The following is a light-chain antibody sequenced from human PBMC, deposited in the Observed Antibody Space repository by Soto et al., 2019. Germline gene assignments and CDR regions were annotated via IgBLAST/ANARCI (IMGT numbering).Light chain of an antibody. V-gene: IGKV3-20*01. CDR3: QQYGSSPPT. Sequence: EIVLTQSPGTLSLSPGERATLSCRASQSVSSNYLAWYRRKPGQAPRLLIYGASNRATDIPGRFSGRGSGTDFTLTITRLETDDFAVYYCQQYGSSPPTYGPGTRVEIK. CDR1: QSVSSNY. J-gene: IGKJ1*01. CDR2: GAS.